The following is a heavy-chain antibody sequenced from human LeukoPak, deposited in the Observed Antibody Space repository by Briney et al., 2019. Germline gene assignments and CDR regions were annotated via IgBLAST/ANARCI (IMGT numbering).Heavy chain of an antibody. D-gene: IGHD1-14*01. CDR3: ARGLKPSLRGGITGTTGRNYYMDV. Sequence: GASVKVSCKASGYTFTSYDINWVRQATGQGLEWMGWMNPNSGNTGYAQKFQGRVTITRNTSISTAYMELSSLRSEDTAVYYCARGLKPSLRGGITGTTGRNYYMDVWGKGTTVTVSS. J-gene: IGHJ6*03. CDR1: GYTFTSYD. CDR2: MNPNSGNT. V-gene: IGHV1-8*03.